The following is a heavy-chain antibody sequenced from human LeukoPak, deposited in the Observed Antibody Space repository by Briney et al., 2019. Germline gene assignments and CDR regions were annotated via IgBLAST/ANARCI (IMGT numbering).Heavy chain of an antibody. V-gene: IGHV4-30-2*02. CDR2: IYHSGST. D-gene: IGHD3-9*01. CDR1: GGSISSGGYS. CDR3: ARDHWLFSSKTWYYYGMDV. Sequence: SQTLSLTCAVSGGSISSGGYSWSWFRQPPGKGLEWIGYIYHSGSTYYNPSLKSRVTIFVDTSKNLFSLILTSVSASDTAIYYCARDHWLFSSKTWYYYGMDVWGQGTTVTVSS. J-gene: IGHJ6*02.